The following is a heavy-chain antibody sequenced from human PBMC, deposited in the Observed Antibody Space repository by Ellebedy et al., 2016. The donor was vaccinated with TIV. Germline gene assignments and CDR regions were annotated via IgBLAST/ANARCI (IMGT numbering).Heavy chain of an antibody. V-gene: IGHV3-74*01. Sequence: GESLKISCEASGFTLSSYWMHWVRQAPGQGLVWVSRSSSDGSRTYADSVKGRFTISRDNAKKTLYLQMNSLRAEDTAVYYCASSPHSSDSYWGQGTLVTVSS. CDR2: SSSDGSRT. CDR3: ASSPHSSDSY. CDR1: GFTLSSYW. J-gene: IGHJ4*02. D-gene: IGHD6-19*01.